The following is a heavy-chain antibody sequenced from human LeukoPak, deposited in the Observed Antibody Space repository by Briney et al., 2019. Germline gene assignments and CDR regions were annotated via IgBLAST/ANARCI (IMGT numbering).Heavy chain of an antibody. J-gene: IGHJ2*01. CDR1: GFTVSSNY. CDR3: ARNPLQLELGWYFDL. CDR2: IYSGGST. Sequence: GGSLRLSCAASGFTVSSNYMSWVRQAPGKGLEWVSVIYSGGSTYYADSVKGRFTISRDNSKNTLYLQMNSLRAEDTAVYYCARNPLQLELGWYFDLWGRGTLVTVSS. V-gene: IGHV3-53*01. D-gene: IGHD1-7*01.